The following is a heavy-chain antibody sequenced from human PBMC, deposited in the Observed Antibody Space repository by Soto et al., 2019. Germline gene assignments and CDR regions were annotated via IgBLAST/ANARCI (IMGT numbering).Heavy chain of an antibody. CDR1: GYTFTSYA. Sequence: ASVKVSCKASGYTFTSYAMHWVRQAPGQRLEWMGWINAGNGNTKYSQKFQGRVTITRDTSASTAYMELSSLRSEDTAVYYCAMSSDFWSGYFGWWFDPWGQGTLVTVSS. V-gene: IGHV1-3*01. CDR2: INAGNGNT. CDR3: AMSSDFWSGYFGWWFDP. D-gene: IGHD3-3*01. J-gene: IGHJ5*02.